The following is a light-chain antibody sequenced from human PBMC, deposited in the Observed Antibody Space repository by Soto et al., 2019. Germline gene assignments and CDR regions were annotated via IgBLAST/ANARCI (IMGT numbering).Light chain of an antibody. CDR2: GAS. J-gene: IGKJ2*01. V-gene: IGKV3-20*01. CDR1: QSVSSSY. CDR3: QQYCSSPLYT. Sequence: EIVLTQSPGTLSLSPGERATLSCRASQSVSSSYLAWYQQKPGQAPRLLIYGASSRATGIPDRFSGSGSGTDFTLTISRLEPEDFAVSYCQQYCSSPLYTFGQGTKLEIK.